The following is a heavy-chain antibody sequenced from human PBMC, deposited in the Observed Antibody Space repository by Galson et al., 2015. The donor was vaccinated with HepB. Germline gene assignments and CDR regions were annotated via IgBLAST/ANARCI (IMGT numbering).Heavy chain of an antibody. CDR2: ISAYNGNR. CDR1: GYTFTSYA. V-gene: IGHV1-18*04. CDR3: ARVHSYGYGSYFDY. Sequence: SVKVSCKASGYTFTSYAISWVRQAPGQGLEWMGWISAYNGNRNFAQNLQGRVTMTTDASTSTAYMELRSLKSDDTAVYYCARVHSYGYGSYFDYWGQGTLATVSS. D-gene: IGHD5-18*01. J-gene: IGHJ4*02.